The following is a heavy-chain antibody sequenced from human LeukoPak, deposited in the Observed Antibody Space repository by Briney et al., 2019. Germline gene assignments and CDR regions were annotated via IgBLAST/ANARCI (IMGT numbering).Heavy chain of an antibody. CDR2: IYNSGST. J-gene: IGHJ6*02. Sequence: SETLSLTCNVSGVSINSFFWSWIRQSAGEGLKFLGRIYNSGSTNYNPSLKSRLTVSADTSKNQISLKLTAVTVADTAVYYCARDDPSFDGMDVWGQGTTVIVSS. CDR1: GVSINSFF. V-gene: IGHV4-4*07. CDR3: ARDDPSFDGMDV.